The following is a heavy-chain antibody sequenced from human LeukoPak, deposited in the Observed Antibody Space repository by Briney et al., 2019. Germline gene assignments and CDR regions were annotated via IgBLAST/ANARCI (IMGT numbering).Heavy chain of an antibody. CDR2: ISSSGSTI. V-gene: IGHV3-11*04. CDR3: ARPYSSGWSYYYYMDV. D-gene: IGHD6-19*01. Sequence: GGSLRLSCAASGLTFSDYYMSWIRQAPGKGLEWVSYISSSGSTIYYADSVKGRFTISRDNAKNSLYLQMNSLRAEDTAVYYCARPYSSGWSYYYYMDVWGKGTTVTVSS. CDR1: GLTFSDYY. J-gene: IGHJ6*03.